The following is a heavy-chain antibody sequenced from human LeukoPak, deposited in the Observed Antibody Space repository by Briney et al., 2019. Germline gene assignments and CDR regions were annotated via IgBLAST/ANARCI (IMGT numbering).Heavy chain of an antibody. Sequence: SETLSLTCAVCGGSFSGHYWSWIRQPPGKGLEWIGEINHSGSTNYNPSLKSRVTISVDTSKNQFSLKLSSVTAADTAVYYCARGLATTAIDYWGQGTLVTVSS. J-gene: IGHJ4*02. CDR2: INHSGST. V-gene: IGHV4-34*01. D-gene: IGHD4-17*01. CDR1: GGSFSGHY. CDR3: ARGLATTAIDY.